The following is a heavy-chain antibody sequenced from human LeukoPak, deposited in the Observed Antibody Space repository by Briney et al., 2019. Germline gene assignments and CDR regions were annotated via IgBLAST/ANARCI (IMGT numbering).Heavy chain of an antibody. D-gene: IGHD1-26*01. CDR3: ARSNSESYYRGYYFDY. J-gene: IGHJ4*02. Sequence: SETLSLTCTVSGGSLSSFYWSWIRQPPEKGLEWIGYISHSGTTNYNPSLKSRVTISVDTSMNQFSLKPSSVTAADTAVYYCARSNSESYYRGYYFDYWGQGTLVTVSS. CDR1: GGSLSSFY. CDR2: ISHSGTT. V-gene: IGHV4-59*01.